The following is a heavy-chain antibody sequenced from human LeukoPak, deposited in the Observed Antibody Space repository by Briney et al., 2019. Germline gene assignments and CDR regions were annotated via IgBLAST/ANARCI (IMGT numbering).Heavy chain of an antibody. CDR3: ASYYGSGSYLFDY. CDR2: INWNGGST. Sequence: GGSLRLSCAASGFTFDDYGMSWVRQAPGKGLEWVSGINWNGGSTGYADSVKGRFTISRDNAKNSLYLQMNSLRAEDTAVYYCASYYGSGSYLFDYWGQGTLVTVSS. CDR1: GFTFDDYG. V-gene: IGHV3-20*04. D-gene: IGHD3-10*01. J-gene: IGHJ4*02.